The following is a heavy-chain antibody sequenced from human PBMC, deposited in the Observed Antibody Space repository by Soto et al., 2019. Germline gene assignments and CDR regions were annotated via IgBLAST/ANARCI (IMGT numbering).Heavy chain of an antibody. J-gene: IGHJ5*02. D-gene: IGHD3-10*01. Sequence: QVQLVQSGAEVKKPGASVKVSCKASGYTFTSYGISWVRQAPGQGLEWMGWISAYNGNTNYAQKLQGRVTMTTDTTTSTAYMELRSLRSDDTAVYYCARRIRITRLGSGIINWFDPWGQGTLVTVSS. CDR1: GYTFTSYG. CDR3: ARRIRITRLGSGIINWFDP. V-gene: IGHV1-18*01. CDR2: ISAYNGNT.